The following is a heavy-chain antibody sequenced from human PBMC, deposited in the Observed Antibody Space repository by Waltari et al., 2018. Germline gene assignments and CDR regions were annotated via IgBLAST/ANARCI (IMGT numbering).Heavy chain of an antibody. D-gene: IGHD3-3*01. CDR2: ISYSGTT. J-gene: IGHJ3*02. CDR1: GASINSGDYY. CDR3: ARVDTIFGVVPHADAFDI. V-gene: IGHV4-30-4*08. Sequence: QVHLQESGPGLAKPSQTLSLTCSVSGASINSGDYYWSWIRQPPGKGLEWIGYISYSGTTYYTPSLKSRVSISLDTAKNAFSLEVRSVTAADTAMYYCARVDTIFGVVPHADAFDIWGQGTMVTVAS.